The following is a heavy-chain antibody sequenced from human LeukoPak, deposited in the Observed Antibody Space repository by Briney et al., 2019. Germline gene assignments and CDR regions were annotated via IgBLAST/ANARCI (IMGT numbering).Heavy chain of an antibody. D-gene: IGHD6-13*01. CDR2: INPNSGGT. J-gene: IGHJ5*02. Sequence: ASVKVSCKASGYTFTGYYMHRVRQAPGQGLEWMGRINPNSGGTNYAQKFQGRVTMTRDTSISTAYMELSRLRSDDTAVYYCARAYPGIAAAGTPRGGFDPWGQGTLVTVSS. CDR3: ARAYPGIAAAGTPRGGFDP. V-gene: IGHV1-2*06. CDR1: GYTFTGYY.